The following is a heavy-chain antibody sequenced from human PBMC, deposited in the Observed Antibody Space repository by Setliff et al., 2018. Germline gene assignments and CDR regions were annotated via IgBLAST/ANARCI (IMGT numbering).Heavy chain of an antibody. D-gene: IGHD2-8*01. V-gene: IGHV1-46*01. CDR2: LNPGGGSS. J-gene: IGHJ4*02. CDR3: SKLVRYCTTTACQGASGAEF. Sequence: ASVKVSCKASGYTFTSYYMHWVQQAPGQGLEWMGILNPGGGSSSSAQRFQGRVTMTTDTSTSTAYLELRSLTSDDTAVYYCSKLVRYCTTTACQGASGAEFWGQGTLVTVSS. CDR1: GYTFTSYY.